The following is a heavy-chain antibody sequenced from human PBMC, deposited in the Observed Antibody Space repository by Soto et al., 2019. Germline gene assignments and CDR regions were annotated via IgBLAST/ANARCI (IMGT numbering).Heavy chain of an antibody. V-gene: IGHV3-13*01. J-gene: IGHJ4*02. CDR3: ASGGWGSSWYEGGSRIDY. CDR2: IGAAGDT. D-gene: IGHD6-13*01. CDR1: GFTFSNYD. Sequence: EVQLVESGGGLVQPGGSLRLSCAASGFTFSNYDMHWVRQVTGKGLEWVSAIGAAGDTYYPDSVKGRFTISRENAKNSLYLKMNRRRAEDTAVYYCASGGWGSSWYEGGSRIDYWGQGALVTVSS.